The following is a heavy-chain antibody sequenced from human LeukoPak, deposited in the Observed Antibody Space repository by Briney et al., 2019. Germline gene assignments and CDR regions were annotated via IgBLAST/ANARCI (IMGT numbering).Heavy chain of an antibody. CDR2: IYSGGST. V-gene: IGHV3-53*01. CDR1: GFTVSSNY. Sequence: PAGGSLRLSCAASGFTVSSNYMSWVRQAPGKGLEWVSIIYSGGSTFYADSVKGRFTISRDNSKNTLYLQMNSLRAEDTAVYYCAREGWFDPWGQGTLVTVSS. CDR3: AREGWFDP. J-gene: IGHJ5*02.